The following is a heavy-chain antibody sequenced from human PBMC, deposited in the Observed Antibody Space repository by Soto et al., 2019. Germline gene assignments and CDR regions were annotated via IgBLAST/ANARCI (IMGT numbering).Heavy chain of an antibody. D-gene: IGHD3-22*01. CDR1: GGSFSGYY. Sequence: ASETLSLTCADYGGSFSGYYWSWIRQPPGKGLEWIGEINHSGSTNYNPSLKSRVTISVDTSKNQFSLKLSSVTAADTAVYYCAREDYYDSSGYYPLDYWGQGTLVTVSS. CDR2: INHSGST. CDR3: AREDYYDSSGYYPLDY. J-gene: IGHJ4*02. V-gene: IGHV4-34*01.